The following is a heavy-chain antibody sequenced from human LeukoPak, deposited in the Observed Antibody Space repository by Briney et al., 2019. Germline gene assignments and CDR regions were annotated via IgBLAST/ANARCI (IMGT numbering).Heavy chain of an antibody. D-gene: IGHD2-15*01. CDR1: GYTFTGYY. CDR2: INPNSGGT. Sequence: GSVKVSCKASGYTFTGYYMHWVRQAPGQGLEWMGWINPNSGGTNYAQKFQGRVTMTRDTSISTAYMELSRLRSEDTAVYYCARSGYCSGGSCFDFDYWGQGTLVTVSS. J-gene: IGHJ4*02. CDR3: ARSGYCSGGSCFDFDY. V-gene: IGHV1-2*02.